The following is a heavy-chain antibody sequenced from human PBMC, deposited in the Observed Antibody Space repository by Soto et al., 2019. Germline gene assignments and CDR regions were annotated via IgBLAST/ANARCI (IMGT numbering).Heavy chain of an antibody. CDR1: GGTFGSYA. Sequence: QVQLVQSGAEVKKPGSSVKVSCKASGGTFGSYAFSWVRQAPGQGLEWMGGIIPVSGAAHYAQKFQGRDKITADESTSTAYMVLSSLSSQDTAVYYCATALGCRSTSCNLDHWGQGTRVIVSS. V-gene: IGHV1-69*01. CDR2: IIPVSGAA. J-gene: IGHJ4*02. D-gene: IGHD2-2*01. CDR3: ATALGCRSTSCNLDH.